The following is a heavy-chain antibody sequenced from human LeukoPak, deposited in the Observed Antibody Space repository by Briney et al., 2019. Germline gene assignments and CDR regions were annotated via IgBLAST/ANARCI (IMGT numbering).Heavy chain of an antibody. J-gene: IGHJ4*02. D-gene: IGHD3-16*02. V-gene: IGHV3-15*01. CDR2: IKSKSAGGTT. CDR1: GLTFTNAW. CDR3: TTDLRS. Sequence: AGRSLRLSCVASGLTFTNAWMAWVRQAPGKGLEWVGRIKSKSAGGTTGYAAPVQGRFTISRDDSKNMLYLQMNRLKTEDTALYYCTTDLRSWGQGALVTVSS.